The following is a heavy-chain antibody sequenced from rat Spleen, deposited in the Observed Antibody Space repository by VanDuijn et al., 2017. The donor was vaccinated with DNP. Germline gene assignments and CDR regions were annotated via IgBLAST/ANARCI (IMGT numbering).Heavy chain of an antibody. CDR3: ARHRTIMPYYYVMDA. CDR2: ISTSGSRT. D-gene: IGHD1-12*01. V-gene: IGHV5-25*01. J-gene: IGHJ4*01. Sequence: EVQLVESGGGLVQPGRSLKLSCAASGLTFSNYYMAWVRQAPKKGLEWVATISTSGSRTYYPDSVKGRFTISRDDAKSSLYLQMNSLKSEDTATYYCARHRTIMPYYYVMDAWGQGASVTVSS. CDR1: GLTFSNYY.